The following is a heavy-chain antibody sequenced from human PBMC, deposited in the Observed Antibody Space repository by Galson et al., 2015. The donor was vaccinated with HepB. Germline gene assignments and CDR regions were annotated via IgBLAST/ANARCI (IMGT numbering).Heavy chain of an antibody. CDR1: GGSFSGYY. Sequence: SETLSLTCAVYGGSFSGYYWSWIRQPPGRGLEWIGEINHSGSTNYNPSLKSRVTISVDTSKNQFSLKLSSVTAADTAVYYCARDGPYGSGSYYRRGPLTGWGQGTLVTVSS. CDR2: INHSGST. D-gene: IGHD3-10*01. CDR3: ARDGPYGSGSYYRRGPLTG. V-gene: IGHV4-34*01. J-gene: IGHJ4*02.